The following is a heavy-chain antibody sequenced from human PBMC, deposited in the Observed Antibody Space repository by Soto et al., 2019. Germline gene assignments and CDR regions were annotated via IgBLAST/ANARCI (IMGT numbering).Heavy chain of an antibody. Sequence: PGGSLRLSCAASGFTFSDYWMHWVRQAPGKGLVWVSTSSGDGATTFYADSVKGRFTISRDHSKNTLYMQMNSLRAEDTAVYYCASQGYDSSGYYGKAWGQGTLVTVSS. J-gene: IGHJ5*02. V-gene: IGHV3-74*01. CDR1: GFTFSDYW. CDR2: SSGDGATT. D-gene: IGHD3-22*01. CDR3: ASQGYDSSGYYGKA.